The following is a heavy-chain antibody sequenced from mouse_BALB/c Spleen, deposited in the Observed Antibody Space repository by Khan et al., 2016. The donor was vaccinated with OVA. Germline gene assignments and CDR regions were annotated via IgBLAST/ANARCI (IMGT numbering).Heavy chain of an antibody. CDR3: ALRIATWETYVLDY. CDR1: GFTFSSFG. CDR2: ISSDNSII. D-gene: IGHD4-1*01. V-gene: IGHV5-17*02. J-gene: IGHJ4*01. Sequence: EVELVESGGGLVQPGGSRKLSCAASGFTFSSFGIHWVRQAPEKGLEWVAYISSDNSIIYYADTVKGRFTISRDSPKNTLFLQMTSLRSDDTAMDYCALRIATWETYVLDYWGQGTSVTVSS.